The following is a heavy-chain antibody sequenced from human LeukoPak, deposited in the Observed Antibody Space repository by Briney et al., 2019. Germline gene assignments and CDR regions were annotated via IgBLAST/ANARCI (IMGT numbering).Heavy chain of an antibody. Sequence: PSETLSLTCAVYGGSFSGYYWSWIRQPPGKGLEWIGEINHSGSTNYSPSLKSRVTISVDTSKNQFSLKLSSVTAADTAVYYCARALCGSGSREAFDYWGQGTLVTVSS. CDR3: ARALCGSGSREAFDY. V-gene: IGHV4-34*01. D-gene: IGHD3-10*01. CDR2: INHSGST. J-gene: IGHJ4*02. CDR1: GGSFSGYY.